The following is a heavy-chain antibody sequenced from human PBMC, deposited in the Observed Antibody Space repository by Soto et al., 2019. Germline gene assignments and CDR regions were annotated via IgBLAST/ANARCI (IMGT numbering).Heavy chain of an antibody. D-gene: IGHD5-18*01. Sequence: ASVKVSCKASGGTFSSYAISWVRQAPGQGLEWMGGIIPIFGTANYAQKFQGRVTITADESTSTAYMELSSPRSEDTAVYYCARNSPYHDAFDIWGQGTMVTVSS. CDR2: IIPIFGTA. CDR1: GGTFSSYA. J-gene: IGHJ3*02. CDR3: ARNSPYHDAFDI. V-gene: IGHV1-69*13.